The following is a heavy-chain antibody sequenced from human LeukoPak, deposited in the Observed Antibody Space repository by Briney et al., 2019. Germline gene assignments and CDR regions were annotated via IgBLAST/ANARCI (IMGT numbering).Heavy chain of an antibody. Sequence: PGGSLRLSCAASGFTFSHYYMSWVRQAPGKGLEWISYISTSGTTIYYADSVKGRFTISRDNAKNSLYLQMNSLRAEDTAVYYCARGYGDYEVMDCWGQGSLVTVSS. CDR3: ARGYGDYEVMDC. CDR2: ISTSGTTI. CDR1: GFTFSHYY. V-gene: IGHV3-11*01. D-gene: IGHD4-17*01. J-gene: IGHJ4*02.